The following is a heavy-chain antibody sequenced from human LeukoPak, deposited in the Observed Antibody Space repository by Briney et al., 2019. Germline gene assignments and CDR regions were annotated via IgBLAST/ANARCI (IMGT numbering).Heavy chain of an antibody. J-gene: IGHJ5*02. Sequence: SETLSLTYTVSGYSISSGYYWGWIRQPPGKGLEWIGSIYHSGSTYYNPSLKSRVTISVDTSKNQFSLKLSSVTAADTAVYYCARSRYSGSGSYGPWGQGTLVTVSS. CDR3: ARSRYSGSGSYGP. CDR1: GYSISSGYY. CDR2: IYHSGST. D-gene: IGHD3-10*01. V-gene: IGHV4-38-2*02.